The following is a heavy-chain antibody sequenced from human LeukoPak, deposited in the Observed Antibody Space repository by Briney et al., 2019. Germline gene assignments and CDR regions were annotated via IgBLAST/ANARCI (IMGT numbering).Heavy chain of an antibody. CDR2: ISWYSGRI. CDR1: GFTFDDYA. Sequence: PGRSLRLSCAASGFTFDDYAMHWVRQAAGKGLAWVAGISWYSGRIGYADSVKGRFTISRDNAKNSLYLQMNSLRAEDMAVYYCAQEGGYWGQGTLVTVSS. J-gene: IGHJ4*02. CDR3: AQEGGY. D-gene: IGHD1-26*01. V-gene: IGHV3-9*03.